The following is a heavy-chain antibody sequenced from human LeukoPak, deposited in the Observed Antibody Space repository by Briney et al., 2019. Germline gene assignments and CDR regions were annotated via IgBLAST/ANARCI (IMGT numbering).Heavy chain of an antibody. CDR2: IKQDGSEK. Sequence: GGSLRLSCAASGFTFSRSWMSWVRQAPGKGLEWVANIKQDGSEKYYVDSVRGRFTISRDNAKNSLYLQMNSLRAEDTAVYYCARGVPTILYWYFDLWGRGTLVTVSS. J-gene: IGHJ2*01. CDR1: GFTFSRSW. CDR3: ARGVPTILYWYFDL. D-gene: IGHD5-12*01. V-gene: IGHV3-7*02.